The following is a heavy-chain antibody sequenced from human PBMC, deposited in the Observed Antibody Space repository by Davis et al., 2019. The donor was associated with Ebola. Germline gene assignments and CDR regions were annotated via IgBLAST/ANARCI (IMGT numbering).Heavy chain of an antibody. J-gene: IGHJ6*04. V-gene: IGHV1-46*01. CDR2: INPSGGST. D-gene: IGHD2-21*02. Sequence: ASVKVSCKASGYTFTSYYMHWVRQAPGQGLEWMGIINPSGGSTSYAQKFQGRVTMTRDTSTSTVYMELSSLRSEDTAVYYCAREENVMVTATNYYYYGMDVWGKGTTVTVSS. CDR1: GYTFTSYY. CDR3: AREENVMVTATNYYYYGMDV.